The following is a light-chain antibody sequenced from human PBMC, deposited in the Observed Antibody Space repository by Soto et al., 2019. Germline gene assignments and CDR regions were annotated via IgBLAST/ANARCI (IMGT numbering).Light chain of an antibody. CDR3: QQYGITPWT. J-gene: IGKJ1*01. CDR1: QSVNGNY. V-gene: IGKV3-20*01. CDR2: GAS. Sequence: PGERTTLSCRASQSVNGNYLAWYQQKPGQAPRLLIYGASIRATGIPGRFSGSGSGTDFTLTISRLEPEDFALYYCQQYGITPWTFGQGTKVEIK.